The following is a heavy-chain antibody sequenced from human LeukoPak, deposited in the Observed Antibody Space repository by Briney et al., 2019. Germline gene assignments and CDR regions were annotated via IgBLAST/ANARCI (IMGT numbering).Heavy chain of an antibody. CDR1: GFTFSTYW. CDR2: IKPDGSEK. Sequence: GGSLRLSCAASGFTFSTYWMGWVREAPGKGLEWVAKIKPDGSEKDHVDSVKGRFTISRDNAKNSLYLQLNSLRAEDTAVYYCARSRFYFDYWGQGTLVTVSS. V-gene: IGHV3-7*01. CDR3: ARSRFYFDY. J-gene: IGHJ4*02.